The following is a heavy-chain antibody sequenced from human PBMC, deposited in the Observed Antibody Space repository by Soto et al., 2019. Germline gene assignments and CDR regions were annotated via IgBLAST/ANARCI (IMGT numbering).Heavy chain of an antibody. V-gene: IGHV3-33*06. CDR2: IWYDGSNK. D-gene: IGHD3-22*01. CDR3: AKSDFDYYYDSSGSPDAFDI. J-gene: IGHJ3*02. CDR1: GFTFSSYG. Sequence: GGSLRLSCAASGFTFSSYGMHWVRQAPGRGLEWVAVIWYDGSNKYYADSVKGRFTISRDNSKNTLYLQMNSLRAEDTAVYYCAKSDFDYYYDSSGSPDAFDIWGQGTMVTVSS.